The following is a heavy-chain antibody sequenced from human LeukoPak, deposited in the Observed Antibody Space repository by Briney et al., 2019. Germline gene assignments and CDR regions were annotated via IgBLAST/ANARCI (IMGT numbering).Heavy chain of an antibody. V-gene: IGHV3-48*01. Sequence: GGSLRLSCAPSGFTFSNYRMNWVRQAPGKGLEWGSYISSSTSGYTIYYADSVRGRFTISRDNAKNSLYLQMNSLRAEDTAVYYCARGTGSYYGHFDYWGQGTLVTVSS. CDR2: ISSSTSGYTI. CDR1: GFTFSNYR. CDR3: ARGTGSYYGHFDY. J-gene: IGHJ4*02. D-gene: IGHD1-26*01.